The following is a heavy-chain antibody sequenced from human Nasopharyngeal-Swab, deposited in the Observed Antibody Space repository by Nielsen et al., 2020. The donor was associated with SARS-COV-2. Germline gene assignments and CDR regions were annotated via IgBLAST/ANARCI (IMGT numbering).Heavy chain of an antibody. J-gene: IGHJ4*02. CDR1: GYTFTSYD. D-gene: IGHD2-2*01. CDR2: MNPNSGNT. Sequence: ASVKVSCKASGYTFTSYDINWVRQATGQGLEWMGWMNPNSGNTGYAQKFQGRVTMTRNTSISTAYMELSSLRSEDTAVYYCARVLGYCSSTSCPFDYWGQGTLFTVSS. V-gene: IGHV1-8*01. CDR3: ARVLGYCSSTSCPFDY.